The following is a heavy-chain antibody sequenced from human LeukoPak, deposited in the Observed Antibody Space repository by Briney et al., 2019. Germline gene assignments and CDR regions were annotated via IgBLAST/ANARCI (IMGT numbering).Heavy chain of an antibody. D-gene: IGHD4-23*01. Sequence: PGGSLRLSCAASRFTFSSYGMHWVRQAPGKGLEWVAVIWYDGSNKYYADSVKGRFTISRDNSKNTLYLQMNSLRAEDTAVYYCARDGGGKAGYFDYWGQGTLVTVSS. CDR3: ARDGGGKAGYFDY. J-gene: IGHJ4*02. CDR2: IWYDGSNK. CDR1: RFTFSSYG. V-gene: IGHV3-33*01.